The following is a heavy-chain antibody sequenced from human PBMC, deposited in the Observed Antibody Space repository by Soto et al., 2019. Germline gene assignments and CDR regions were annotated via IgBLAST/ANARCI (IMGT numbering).Heavy chain of an antibody. J-gene: IGHJ4*02. Sequence: GGSLRLSCAASGFTFSSYAMSWVRQAPGKGLEWVSAISGSGGSTYYADSVKGRFTISRDNSKNTLYLQMNSLRAEDTAVYYCARNIVLDPVGIAVAGTVDYWGQGTLVTVSS. D-gene: IGHD6-19*01. CDR3: ARNIVLDPVGIAVAGTVDY. CDR1: GFTFSSYA. CDR2: ISGSGGST. V-gene: IGHV3-23*01.